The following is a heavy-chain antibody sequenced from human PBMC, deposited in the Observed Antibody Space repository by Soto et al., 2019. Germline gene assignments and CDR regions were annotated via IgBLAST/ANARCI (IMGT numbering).Heavy chain of an antibody. CDR2: IYSGGST. V-gene: IGHV3-53*01. Sequence: GGSLRLSCAASGFTVSSNYMSWVRQAPGKGLEWVSVIYSGGSTYYADSVKGRFTISRDNSKNTLYLQMNSLRAEDTAVYYCARGRGSDYGGNTGFDYWGQGALVTVSS. CDR1: GFTVSSNY. J-gene: IGHJ4*02. D-gene: IGHD4-17*01. CDR3: ARGRGSDYGGNTGFDY.